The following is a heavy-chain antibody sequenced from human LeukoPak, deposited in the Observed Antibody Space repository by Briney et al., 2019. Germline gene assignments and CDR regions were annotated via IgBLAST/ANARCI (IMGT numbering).Heavy chain of an antibody. V-gene: IGHV3-53*01. D-gene: IGHD2-15*01. CDR3: AGRQWSGGNCYFAGAHPFYY. CDR1: GFTVSSTY. CDR2: IYTGGKV. J-gene: IGHJ4*02. Sequence: GGSLRLSCAASGFTVSSTYMSWVRQAPGKGLEWVSVIYTGGKVYYIDSVKGRFTISRDTSKNTLYLQMNSLRAEDTAVYFCAGRQWSGGNCYFAGAHPFYYWGQGTLVT.